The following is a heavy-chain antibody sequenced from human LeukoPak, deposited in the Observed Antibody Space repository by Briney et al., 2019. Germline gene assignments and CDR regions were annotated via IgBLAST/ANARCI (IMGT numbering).Heavy chain of an antibody. V-gene: IGHV3-48*04. CDR1: GFSFSGYS. J-gene: IGHJ4*02. CDR3: ARARDWSFDY. D-gene: IGHD3-9*01. CDR2: IRGTSSAM. Sequence: GGSPRLSCAASGFSFSGYSMNWVRQAPGKGLEWVAHIRGTSSAMNYAASVRGRFTISRDNAKNALFLEMSSLRAEDTAVYYCARARDWSFDYWGQGTLVTVSS.